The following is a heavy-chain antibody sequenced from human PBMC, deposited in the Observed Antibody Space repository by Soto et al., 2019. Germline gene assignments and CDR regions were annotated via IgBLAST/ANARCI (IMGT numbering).Heavy chain of an antibody. D-gene: IGHD3-3*01. CDR2: IYYSGST. J-gene: IGHJ4*02. Sequence: PSETLSLTCTVSGGSISSYYWSWIRQPPGKGLEWIGYIYYSGSTNYNPSLKSRVTISVDTSKNQFSLKLSSVTAADTAVYYCARGDSDVWSGYLTFDYWGQGTLVTVSS. CDR1: GGSISSYY. V-gene: IGHV4-59*01. CDR3: ARGDSDVWSGYLTFDY.